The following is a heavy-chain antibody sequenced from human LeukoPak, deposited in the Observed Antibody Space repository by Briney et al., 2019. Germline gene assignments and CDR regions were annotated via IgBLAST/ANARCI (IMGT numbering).Heavy chain of an antibody. V-gene: IGHV3-30*02. Sequence: PGGSLRLSCAASGFTFSSYGMHWVRQAPGKGLEWVAFIRYDGSNKYYADSVKGRFTISRDNSKNTLYLQMNSLRAEDTAVYYCAKDLRIAARLTSNWFDPWGQGTLVTVSS. D-gene: IGHD6-6*01. J-gene: IGHJ5*02. CDR1: GFTFSSYG. CDR3: AKDLRIAARLTSNWFDP. CDR2: IRYDGSNK.